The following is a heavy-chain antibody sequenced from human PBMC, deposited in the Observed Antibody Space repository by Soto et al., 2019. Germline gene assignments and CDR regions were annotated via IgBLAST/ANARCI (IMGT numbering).Heavy chain of an antibody. CDR2: ISFDGTNK. CDR1: GFTFSDYG. Sequence: HPGGSLRLSCAASGFTFSDYGMHWVRQAPGKGLEWVALISFDGTNKFYADSVKGRFTISRDNSKNALYLQMNRLRVEETAVFYCTKDEAEYYGEYKHYYYRMDVWGQGTTVTVSS. V-gene: IGHV3-30*18. D-gene: IGHD4-17*01. CDR3: TKDEAEYYGEYKHYYYRMDV. J-gene: IGHJ6*02.